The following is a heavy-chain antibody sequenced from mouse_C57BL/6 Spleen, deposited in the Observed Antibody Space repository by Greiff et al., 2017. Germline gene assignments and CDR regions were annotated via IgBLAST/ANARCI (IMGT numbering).Heavy chain of an antibody. CDR1: GYTFTGYG. D-gene: IGHD2-4*01. V-gene: IGHV1-81*01. CDR3: ASCDYDEGGY. Sequence: VKLQQSGAELARPGASVKLSCKASGYTFTGYGISWVKQRTGQGLEWIGEIYPRSGSTYYNEKFKGKATLTADKSSSTAYMELRSLTSEDSAIYFCASCDYDEGGYWGQGTTLTVSS. J-gene: IGHJ2*01. CDR2: IYPRSGST.